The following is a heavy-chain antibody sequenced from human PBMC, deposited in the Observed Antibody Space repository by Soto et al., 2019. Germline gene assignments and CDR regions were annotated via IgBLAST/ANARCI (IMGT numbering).Heavy chain of an antibody. CDR2: ISDDGSNK. CDR1: GFTFSSYG. J-gene: IGHJ4*02. V-gene: IGHV3-30*18. Sequence: PGGSLRLSCAASGFTFSSYGMHWVRQAPGKGLEWVAVISDDGSNKYYADSVKGRFTISRDNSKNTLYLQMNSLRAEDTAVYYCAKDQWRYCSSTSCHSPSACDYWGQGTLVTVSS. CDR3: AKDQWRYCSSTSCHSPSACDY. D-gene: IGHD2-2*01.